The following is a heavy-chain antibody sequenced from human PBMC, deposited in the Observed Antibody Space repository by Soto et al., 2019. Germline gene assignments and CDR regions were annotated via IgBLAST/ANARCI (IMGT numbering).Heavy chain of an antibody. J-gene: IGHJ4*01. CDR3: AIMSLFYFFDS. Sequence: PSETLSLTCPVSSDSMTSYYWTWIRQPPGKGLECIGYIYHSGITNYNPSLKSRVTISLDTSKNQFSLRLSSVTAADTAVYYCAIMSLFYFFDSWGQGTMVTVYS. V-gene: IGHV4-59*01. CDR2: IYHSGIT. D-gene: IGHD3-9*01. CDR1: SDSMTSYY.